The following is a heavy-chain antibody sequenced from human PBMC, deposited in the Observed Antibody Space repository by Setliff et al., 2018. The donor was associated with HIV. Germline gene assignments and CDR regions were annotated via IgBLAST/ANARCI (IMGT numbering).Heavy chain of an antibody. CDR1: GYTFTSFY. V-gene: IGHV1-46*01. D-gene: IGHD4-17*01. CDR3: ARSGREANLYGLYGVHYFDY. Sequence: ASVKVSCKASGYTFTSFYMHWVRQAPGQGLEWMGIINPSGGSTSYAQKFQGRVTMTRDTSTSTVYMELSSLRSEDTAIYYCARSGREANLYGLYGVHYFDYWGQGTLVTVS. J-gene: IGHJ4*02. CDR2: INPSGGST.